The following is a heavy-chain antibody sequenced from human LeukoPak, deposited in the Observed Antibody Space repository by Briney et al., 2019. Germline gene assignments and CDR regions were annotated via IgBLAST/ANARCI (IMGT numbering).Heavy chain of an antibody. V-gene: IGHV3-48*01. Sequence: PGGSLRLSCAASGFTFSSYSMNWVRQAPGKGLEWVSYISSSSSTIYYADSVKGRFTISRDNAKNSLYLQMNSLRAEDTAVYYCARERAPRIYYGFNDYWGQGTLVTVSS. CDR3: ARERAPRIYYGFNDY. D-gene: IGHD3-10*01. J-gene: IGHJ4*02. CDR2: ISSSSSTI. CDR1: GFTFSSYS.